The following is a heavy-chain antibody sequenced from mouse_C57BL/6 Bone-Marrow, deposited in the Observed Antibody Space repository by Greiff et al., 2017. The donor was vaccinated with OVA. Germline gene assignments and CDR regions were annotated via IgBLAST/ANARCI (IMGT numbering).Heavy chain of an antibody. Sequence: VQLQQSGPELVKPGASVKISCKASGYTFTDYYMNWVKQSHGKSLEWIGDINPNNGGTSYNQKFKGKATLTVDKSSSTAYMELRSLTSEDSAVYYCARELLAWFAYWGQGTLVTVSA. CDR1: GYTFTDYY. J-gene: IGHJ3*01. CDR2: INPNNGGT. CDR3: ARELLAWFAY. V-gene: IGHV1-26*01.